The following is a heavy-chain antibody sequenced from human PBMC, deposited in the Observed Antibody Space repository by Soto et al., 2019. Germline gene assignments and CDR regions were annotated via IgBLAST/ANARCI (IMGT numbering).Heavy chain of an antibody. D-gene: IGHD2-15*01. J-gene: IGHJ6*02. CDR3: AKDLMDCSGGSCRPYYYYGMDV. V-gene: IGHV3-23*01. CDR1: GFTFSSYA. CDR2: ISGSGGST. Sequence: GGSLRLSCAASGFTFSSYAMSWVRQAPGKGLEWVSAISGSGGSTYYADSVKGRFTISRDNSKNTLYLQMNSLRAEDTAVYYCAKDLMDCSGGSCRPYYYYGMDVWGQGTTVTVSS.